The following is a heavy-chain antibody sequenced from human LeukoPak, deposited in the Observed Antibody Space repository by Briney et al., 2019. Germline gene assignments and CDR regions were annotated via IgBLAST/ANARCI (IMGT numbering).Heavy chain of an antibody. CDR1: GFTFNGYG. Sequence: GGSLRLSCAASGFTFNGYGMHWVRQAPGKGLEWVAVISYDGSNKYYADSVKGRFTISRDNSKNTLYLQMNSLRAEDTAVYYCAKDLGGHILDYWGQGTLVTVSS. D-gene: IGHD3-16*01. CDR3: AKDLGGHILDY. V-gene: IGHV3-30*18. J-gene: IGHJ4*02. CDR2: ISYDGSNK.